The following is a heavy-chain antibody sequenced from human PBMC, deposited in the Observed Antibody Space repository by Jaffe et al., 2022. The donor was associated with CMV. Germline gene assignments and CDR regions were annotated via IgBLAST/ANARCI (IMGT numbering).Heavy chain of an antibody. CDR2: ISSSGSTI. CDR3: ARGLDTARLGSYYYYYYGMDV. Sequence: QVQLVESGGGLVKPGGSLRLSCAASGFTFSDYYMSWIRQAPGKGLEWVSYISSSGSTIYYADSVKGRFTISRDNAKNSLYLQMNSLRAEDTAVYYCARGLDTARLGSYYYYYYGMDVWGQGTTVTVSS. V-gene: IGHV3-11*01. CDR1: GFTFSDYY. D-gene: IGHD5-18*01. J-gene: IGHJ6*02.